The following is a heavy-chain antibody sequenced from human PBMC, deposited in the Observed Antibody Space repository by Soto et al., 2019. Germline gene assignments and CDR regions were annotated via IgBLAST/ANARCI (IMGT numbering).Heavy chain of an antibody. Sequence: GGSLRLSCAASGFTFSNYAMNWVRQAPGKGLEWVSGISGSGGTTHYADSVKGRFTISRDNSKNTLYLQMNSLRAEDTAVYYCARELAYGYNPFDYWGQGTLVTVSS. D-gene: IGHD5-18*01. CDR3: ARELAYGYNPFDY. CDR2: ISGSGGTT. CDR1: GFTFSNYA. V-gene: IGHV3-23*01. J-gene: IGHJ4*02.